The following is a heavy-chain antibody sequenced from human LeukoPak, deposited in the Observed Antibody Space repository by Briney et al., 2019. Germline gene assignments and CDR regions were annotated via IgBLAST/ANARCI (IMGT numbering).Heavy chain of an antibody. J-gene: IGHJ4*02. V-gene: IGHV4-39*01. D-gene: IGHD5-18*01. CDR3: ASRTAMVTWAY. CDR1: GASISSSSYY. CDR2: IYYSGST. Sequence: SETLSLTCTVSGASISSSSYYWGWIRQPPGKGLEWIGSIYYSGSTYYNPSLKSRVTISVDTSKNQFSLKLSSVTAADTAVYYCASRTAMVTWAYWGQGTLVTVSS.